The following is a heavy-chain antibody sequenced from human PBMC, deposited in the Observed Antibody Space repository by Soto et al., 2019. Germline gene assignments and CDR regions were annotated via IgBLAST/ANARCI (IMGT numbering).Heavy chain of an antibody. Sequence: EVQLVESGGDLVQPGGSLRLSCEASGFTLSNYWIHWVRQAPGKGLVWVSRINSDGTNTRYADSVRGRFAISRDNAKNTVYLQMNSLRVEDTAVYYCARDLIAKDAFDIWGQGTMVTVSS. CDR2: INSDGTNT. CDR3: ARDLIAKDAFDI. CDR1: GFTLSNYW. V-gene: IGHV3-74*01. J-gene: IGHJ3*02. D-gene: IGHD2-8*01.